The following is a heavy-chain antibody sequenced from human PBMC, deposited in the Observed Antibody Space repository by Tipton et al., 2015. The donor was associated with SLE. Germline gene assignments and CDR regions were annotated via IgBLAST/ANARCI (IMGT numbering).Heavy chain of an antibody. J-gene: IGHJ4*02. Sequence: SLRLSCAASGFTFSSYAMSWVRQAPGKGLEYVSAISSNGGSTYYADSVKGRFTISRDNSKNTLYLQMSSLRAEDTAVYYCVKDPLGGILTGYYDYWGQGTLVTVSS. D-gene: IGHD3-9*01. CDR2: ISSNGGST. CDR3: VKDPLGGILTGYYDY. CDR1: GFTFSSYA. V-gene: IGHV3-64D*09.